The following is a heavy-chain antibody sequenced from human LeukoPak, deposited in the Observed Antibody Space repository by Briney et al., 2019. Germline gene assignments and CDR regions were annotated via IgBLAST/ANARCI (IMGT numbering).Heavy chain of an antibody. D-gene: IGHD6-13*01. CDR3: ARGEDSSPPFDY. V-gene: IGHV4-34*01. Sequence: KASETLSLTCAVYGGSFRGYYWSWIRQPPGKGLEWIGEINHSGSTNYNPSLKSRVTISVDTSKNQFSLKLSSVTAADTAVYYCARGEDSSPPFDYWGQGTLVTVSS. CDR1: GGSFRGYY. CDR2: INHSGST. J-gene: IGHJ4*02.